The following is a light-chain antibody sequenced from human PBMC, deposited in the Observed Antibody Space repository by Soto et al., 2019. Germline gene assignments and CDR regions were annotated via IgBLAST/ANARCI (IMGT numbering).Light chain of an antibody. Sequence: EIVLTQSPATLSLSPGERATLSCRASQSVSSYLAWYHQKPGQAPRLLIYDASNRATGIPARFSGSGSGTDFTLTISSLEPEAFAVYYCQQRSNWPPRITFGQGTRLEIK. J-gene: IGKJ5*01. CDR3: QQRSNWPPRIT. V-gene: IGKV3-11*01. CDR2: DAS. CDR1: QSVSSY.